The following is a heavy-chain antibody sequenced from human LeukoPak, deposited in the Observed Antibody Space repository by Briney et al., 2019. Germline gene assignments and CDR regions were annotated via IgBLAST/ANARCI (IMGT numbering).Heavy chain of an antibody. Sequence: RSGGSLRLSCAASGFTFSDEYMNWIRQAPGKGLEWVSYISGGGNIIYYADSVKGRFTISRDNARNSLYLQMNSLRAEDTAVYYCAGDPFMTTGWGIDYWGQGTLVTVSS. CDR1: GFTFSDEY. V-gene: IGHV3-11*01. D-gene: IGHD4-17*01. J-gene: IGHJ4*02. CDR3: AGDPFMTTGWGIDY. CDR2: ISGGGNII.